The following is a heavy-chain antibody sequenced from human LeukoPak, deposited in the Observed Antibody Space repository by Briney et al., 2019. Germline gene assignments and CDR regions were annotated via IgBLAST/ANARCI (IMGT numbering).Heavy chain of an antibody. J-gene: IGHJ4*02. CDR2: IWYDGNNK. CDR1: GFTFSSYG. D-gene: IGHD6-19*01. CDR3: AKGQWLVSGYFDF. V-gene: IGHV3-30*02. Sequence: PGGSLRLSCAASGFTFSSYGMHWVRQAPGKGLEWVAFIWYDGNNKYYVDSVKGRFTISRDNSKNTLYLQMNSLRAEDTAVYCCAKGQWLVSGYFDFWGQGTLVTVSS.